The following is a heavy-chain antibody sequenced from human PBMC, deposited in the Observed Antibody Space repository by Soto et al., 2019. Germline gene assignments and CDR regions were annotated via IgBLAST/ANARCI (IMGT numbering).Heavy chain of an antibody. J-gene: IGHJ4*02. CDR1: GLNFNNAW. D-gene: IGHD5-12*01. CDR2: INPDGSAE. Sequence: EVQLVESGGDLVQPGGSLRLTCVVSGLNFNNAWTNWVRQAPGKGLEWVANINPDGSAEGYVHSVRGRFTISRDNTKNSLYLQMNSLRADDTAVYYCGREKWLQPDYWGQGTLVTVSS. CDR3: GREKWLQPDY. V-gene: IGHV3-7*04.